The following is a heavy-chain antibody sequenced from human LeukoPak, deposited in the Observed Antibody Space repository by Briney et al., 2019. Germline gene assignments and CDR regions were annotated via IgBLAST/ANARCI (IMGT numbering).Heavy chain of an antibody. CDR3: ARDPPSSRQLLYGFAPMDV. Sequence: GASVKVSCKASGYTFTSYGISWVRQAPGQGLEWMGWISTYNSNTNYAQKLQGRVTMTTDTSTSTAYMELRSLRSDDAAVYYCARDPPSSRQLLYGFAPMDVWGKGTTVTVSS. D-gene: IGHD3-3*01. J-gene: IGHJ6*03. V-gene: IGHV1-18*01. CDR2: ISTYNSNT. CDR1: GYTFTSYG.